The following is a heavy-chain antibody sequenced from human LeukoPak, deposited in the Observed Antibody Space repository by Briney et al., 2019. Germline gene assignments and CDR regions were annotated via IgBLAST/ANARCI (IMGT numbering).Heavy chain of an antibody. V-gene: IGHV3-23*01. CDR1: GFTFSSCA. J-gene: IGHJ3*02. CDR2: ISDGGGTT. D-gene: IGHD5-18*01. CDR3: AKDHGDTAIQTAFDI. Sequence: GGSLRLSCAASGFTFSSCAMSWVRQAPGKGLEWVSGISDGGGTTNYADAVKGRFTISRDKSKNTLFLQMNSLRAEDTAVYYCAKDHGDTAIQTAFDIWGQGTMVTVSS.